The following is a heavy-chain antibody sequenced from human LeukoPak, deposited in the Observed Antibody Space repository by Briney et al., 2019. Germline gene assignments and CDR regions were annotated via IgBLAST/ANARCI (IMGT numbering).Heavy chain of an antibody. CDR1: GGTFSSYT. V-gene: IGHV1-69*02. J-gene: IGHJ4*02. D-gene: IGHD4-23*01. CDR2: IIPILGIA. CDR3: ASWGMATVVPTPLGY. Sequence: ASVKVSCKASGGTFSSYTISWVRQAPGQGLEWMGRIIPILGIANYAQKFQGRVTITADKSTSTAYMELSSLRSEDTAVYYCASWGMATVVPTPLGYWGQGTLVTVSS.